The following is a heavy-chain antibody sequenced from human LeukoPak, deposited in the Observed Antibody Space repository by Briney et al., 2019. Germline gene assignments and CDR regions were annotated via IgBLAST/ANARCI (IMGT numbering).Heavy chain of an antibody. CDR2: IYYSGNT. V-gene: IGHV4-59*01. D-gene: IGHD4-17*01. J-gene: IGHJ5*02. CDR1: GGSISSYF. Sequence: PSETLSLTCTASGGSISSYFRSWIRQPPGKGLEWIGYIYYSGNTYYNPSLKSRVSISVDTSKNQFSLKLSSVTAADTAVYYCARALYGDYERYDNWFDPWGQGTLVTVSS. CDR3: ARALYGDYERYDNWFDP.